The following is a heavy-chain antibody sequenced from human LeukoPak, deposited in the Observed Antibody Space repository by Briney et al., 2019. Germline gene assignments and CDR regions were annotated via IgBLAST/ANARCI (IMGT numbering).Heavy chain of an antibody. CDR3: ARLLGSDSKVDY. CDR2: IYCSGST. V-gene: IGHV4-39*01. CDR1: GGSISSTSFH. Sequence: SETLSLTCTVSGGSISSTSFHWGWIRQPPGKGLEWIGSIYCSGSTYYNPSLKSRVTISVDTSKNQFSLKLSSVTAADTAVYYCARLLGSDSKVDYWGQGTLVTVSS. J-gene: IGHJ4*02. D-gene: IGHD4-11*01.